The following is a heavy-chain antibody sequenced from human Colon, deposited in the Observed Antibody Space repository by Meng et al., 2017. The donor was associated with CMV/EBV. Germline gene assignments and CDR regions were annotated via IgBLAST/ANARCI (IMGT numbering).Heavy chain of an antibody. CDR2: LSFDGRTA. V-gene: IGHV3-30*04. J-gene: IGHJ5*02. D-gene: IGHD2-2*02. CDR3: ARPAAVYTTSSLSFDP. Sequence: GGSLRLSCAASGFTFNTLAMHWIRQAPGKGLEWVAALSFDGRTAYYADSVKGRFTISRDNSRNTLYLELKSLRVEDTAVYYWARPAAVYTTSSLSFDPWGQGTLVTVSS. CDR1: GFTFNTLA.